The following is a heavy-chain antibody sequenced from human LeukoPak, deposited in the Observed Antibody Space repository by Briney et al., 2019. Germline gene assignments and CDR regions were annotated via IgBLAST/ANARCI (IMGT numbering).Heavy chain of an antibody. D-gene: IGHD3-22*01. CDR3: ARERGDNYYDSSGYSPEAFDI. J-gene: IGHJ3*02. CDR1: GFTFDDYG. CDR2: INCNGGST. Sequence: GGSLRLSCAASGFTFDDYGMSWVRHAPGKGLEWVSGINCNGGSTGYADSVKGRFTISRDNAKNSLYLQMNSLRAEDTALYYCARERGDNYYDSSGYSPEAFDIWGQGTMVTVSS. V-gene: IGHV3-20*04.